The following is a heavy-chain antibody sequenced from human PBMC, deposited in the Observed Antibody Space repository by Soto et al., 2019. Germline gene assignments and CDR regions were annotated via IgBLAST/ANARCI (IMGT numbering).Heavy chain of an antibody. V-gene: IGHV1-18*01. CDR1: GYTFRNYG. Sequence: ASVKVSCKASGYTFRNYGITWVGQAPGQGLEWMAWISPYNGNTNYAQDLQGRVTMTTDTSTSTAYMELRSLTSEDTAMYYCARDLVSGSDFWRAYNGGYFDYWGQGTLVTVSS. D-gene: IGHD3-3*01. J-gene: IGHJ4*02. CDR2: ISPYNGNT. CDR3: ARDLVSGSDFWRAYNGGYFDY.